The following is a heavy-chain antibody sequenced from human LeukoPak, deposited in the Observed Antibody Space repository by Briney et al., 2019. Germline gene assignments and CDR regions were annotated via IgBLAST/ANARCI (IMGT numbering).Heavy chain of an antibody. CDR2: IYTSGST. Sequence: KPSETLSLTCTVSGGSISSYYWSWIRQPAGKGLEWIGRIYTSGSTNYNPSLKSRVTMSVDTSKNQFSLKLSSVTAADTAVYYCARGRQDLWFGELLFYGMDVWGQGTTVTVSS. D-gene: IGHD3-10*01. J-gene: IGHJ6*02. CDR1: GGSISSYY. V-gene: IGHV4-4*07. CDR3: ARGRQDLWFGELLFYGMDV.